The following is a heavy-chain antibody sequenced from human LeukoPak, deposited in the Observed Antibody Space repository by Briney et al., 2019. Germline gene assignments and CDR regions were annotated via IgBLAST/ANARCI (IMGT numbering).Heavy chain of an antibody. Sequence: ASVKVSCKASGYTFTSYDINWVRQATGQGLEWMGWMNPNSGNTGYVQKFQGRVTMTRDTSISTAYMELRSLRSEDTAVYYCASQGYSSSGTNGGQNWFDPWGQGTLVTVSS. CDR3: ASQGYSSSGTNGGQNWFDP. CDR2: MNPNSGNT. D-gene: IGHD6-13*01. CDR1: GYTFTSYD. V-gene: IGHV1-8*01. J-gene: IGHJ5*02.